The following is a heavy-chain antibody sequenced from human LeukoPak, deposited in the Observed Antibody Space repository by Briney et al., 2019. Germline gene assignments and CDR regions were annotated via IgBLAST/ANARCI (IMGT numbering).Heavy chain of an antibody. V-gene: IGHV3-23*01. J-gene: IGHJ5*02. CDR2: ISGSGGST. CDR1: GLTFTTYA. D-gene: IGHD6-13*01. CDR3: AKDRHSSSWS. Sequence: PGWSLRLSCAASGLTFTTYAMTWVRQAPGKGLEWVSGISGSGGSTYYADSVKGRFTISRDSSNNMVYLQMSSLRAEDTAVYYCAKDRHSSSWSWGQGTLVTVSS.